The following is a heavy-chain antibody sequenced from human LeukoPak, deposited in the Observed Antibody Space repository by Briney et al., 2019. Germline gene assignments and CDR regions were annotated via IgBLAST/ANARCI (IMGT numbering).Heavy chain of an antibody. CDR1: GYTFTSYG. D-gene: IGHD2-2*01. J-gene: IGHJ5*02. Sequence: ASVKVSCKASGYTFTSYGINWVRQAPGQGLEWMGWISVYNGDTNYAQKFQGRVTMTTDTSTSTAYMELRSLTSDDTAVYYCARMLGYCSSARCLPGDYGWFDPWGQETLVTVSS. CDR3: ARMLGYCSSARCLPGDYGWFDP. CDR2: ISVYNGDT. V-gene: IGHV1-18*01.